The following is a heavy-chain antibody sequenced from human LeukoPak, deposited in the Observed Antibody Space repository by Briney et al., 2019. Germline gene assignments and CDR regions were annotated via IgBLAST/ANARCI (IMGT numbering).Heavy chain of an antibody. CDR2: INYSGSST. V-gene: IGHV3-23*01. J-gene: IGHJ4*02. D-gene: IGHD2-8*02. CDR1: GFTFSSYA. CDR3: GKDSRTGGPRAFDS. Sequence: GGSLRLSCAASGFTFSSYAMTWVRQAPGKGLECVSTINYSGSSTYYADSVKGRFTISRDNSKNTLYLQMGSLRAEDTAVYYCGKDSRTGGPRAFDSWGQGTLVTVSS.